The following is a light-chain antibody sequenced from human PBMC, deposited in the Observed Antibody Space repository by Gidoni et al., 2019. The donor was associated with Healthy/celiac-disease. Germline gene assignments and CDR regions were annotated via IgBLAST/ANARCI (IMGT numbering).Light chain of an antibody. Sequence: ELVLTQSPGTLSLSPGERATLSCRASQSVSSSYLAWYQQKPGQAPRLLIYGASSRATGIPDRFSGSGSGTDFTLTISRLEPEDFAVYYCQQYGSTQFXQXTKVEIK. J-gene: IGKJ1*01. CDR2: GAS. CDR1: QSVSSSY. CDR3: QQYGSTQ. V-gene: IGKV3-20*01.